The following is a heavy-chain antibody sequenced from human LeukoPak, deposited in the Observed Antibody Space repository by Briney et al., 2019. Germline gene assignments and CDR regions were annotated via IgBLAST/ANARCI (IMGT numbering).Heavy chain of an antibody. Sequence: ASVKVSCKASGYTFTDYYINWVRQAPGQGLEWIGWINPNSGDTNYAQKFQGRVTMTRDTSISTAYMELSRLRSDDTAVYYCARGRLAAAGIDYWGQGTLVTVSS. CDR3: ARGRLAAAGIDY. J-gene: IGHJ4*02. V-gene: IGHV1-2*02. CDR2: INPNSGDT. D-gene: IGHD6-13*01. CDR1: GYTFTDYY.